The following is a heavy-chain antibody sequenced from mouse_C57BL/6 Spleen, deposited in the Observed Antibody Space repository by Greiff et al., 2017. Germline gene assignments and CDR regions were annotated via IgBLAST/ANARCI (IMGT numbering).Heavy chain of an antibody. CDR1: GYTFTDYE. J-gene: IGHJ2*01. V-gene: IGHV1-15*01. Sequence: VKVVESGAELVRPGASVTLSCKASGYTFTDYEMHWVKQTPVHGLEWIGAIDPETGGTAYNQKFKGKAILTADKSSSTAYMELRSLTSEDSAVYYCTRGANSDYWGQGTTLTVSS. CDR3: TRGANSDY. D-gene: IGHD3-1*01. CDR2: IDPETGGT.